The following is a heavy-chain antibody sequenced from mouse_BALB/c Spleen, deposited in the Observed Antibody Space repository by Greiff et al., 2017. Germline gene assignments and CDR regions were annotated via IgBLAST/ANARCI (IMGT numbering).Heavy chain of an antibody. Sequence: LQQPGSELVRPGASVKLSCKASGYTFTSYWMHWVKQRPGQGLEWIGNIYPGSGSTNYDEKFKSKATLTVDTSSSTAYMQLSSLTSEDSAVYYCTRPYGSSINLYYAMDYWGQGTSVTVSS. CDR1: GYTFTSYW. CDR2: IYPGSGST. J-gene: IGHJ4*01. D-gene: IGHD1-1*01. CDR3: TRPYGSSINLYYAMDY. V-gene: IGHV1S22*01.